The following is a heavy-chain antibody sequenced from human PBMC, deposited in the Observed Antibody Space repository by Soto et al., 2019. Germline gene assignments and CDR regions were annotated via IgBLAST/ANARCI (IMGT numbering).Heavy chain of an antibody. CDR3: ARASTYGSPWYYGMDV. CDR1: GFIVSSNY. CDR2: IYSGGST. Sequence: EVQLVETGGGLIQPGGSLRLSCAAPGFIVSSNYMSWVRQGPGKGLEWVSVIYSGGSTYYADSVKGRFTISRDNSTNTLYLKMNSLRAEDTAVYYCARASTYGSPWYYGMDVWCQGTTVTVSS. V-gene: IGHV3-53*02. J-gene: IGHJ6*02. D-gene: IGHD3-10*01.